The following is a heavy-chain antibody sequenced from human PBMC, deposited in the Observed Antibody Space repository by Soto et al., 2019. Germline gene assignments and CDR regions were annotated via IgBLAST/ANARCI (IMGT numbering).Heavy chain of an antibody. D-gene: IGHD5-12*01. Sequence: GGSLRLSCAASGFTFSSYEMNWVRQAPGKGLEWVSYISSSGSTIYYADSVKGRFTISRDNAKNSLYLQMNSLRAEDTAVYYCARDGDGYTSQLSMDCWGQGTLVTVSS. J-gene: IGHJ4*02. V-gene: IGHV3-48*03. CDR3: ARDGDGYTSQLSMDC. CDR2: ISSSGSTI. CDR1: GFTFSSYE.